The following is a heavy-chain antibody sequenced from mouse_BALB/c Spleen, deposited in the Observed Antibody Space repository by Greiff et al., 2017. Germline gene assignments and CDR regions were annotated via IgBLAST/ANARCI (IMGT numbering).Heavy chain of an antibody. V-gene: IGHV2-9*02. CDR2: IWAGGST. J-gene: IGHJ3*01. D-gene: IGHD2-1*01. CDR1: GFSLTSYG. CDR3: AREGGNYRFAY. Sequence: QVQLQQSGPGLVAPSQSLSITCTVSGFSLTSYGVHWVRQPPGKGLEWLGVIWAGGSTNYNSALMSRLSISKDNSKSQVFLKMNSLQTDDTAMYYCAREGGNYRFAYWGQGTLVTVSA.